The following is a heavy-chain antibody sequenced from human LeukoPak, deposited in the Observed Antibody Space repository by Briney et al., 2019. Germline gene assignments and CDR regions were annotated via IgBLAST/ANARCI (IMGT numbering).Heavy chain of an antibody. J-gene: IGHJ4*02. CDR3: ARSENRRMVRGVMRSVDFDY. Sequence: SETLSLTCTVSGGSISSSSYYWGWIRQPPGKGLEWIGSIYYTGSTYYNPSLKSRVTISVDTSKNQFSLKLSSVTAADTAVYYCARSENRRMVRGVMRSVDFDYWGQGTLVTVSS. V-gene: IGHV4-39*07. CDR1: GGSISSSSYY. D-gene: IGHD3-10*01. CDR2: IYYTGST.